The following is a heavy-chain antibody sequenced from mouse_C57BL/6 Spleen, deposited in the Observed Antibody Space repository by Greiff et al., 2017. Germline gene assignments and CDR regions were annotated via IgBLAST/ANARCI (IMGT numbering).Heavy chain of an antibody. CDR1: GYTFTDYE. J-gene: IGHJ2*01. CDR3: TMGLGD. CDR2: IDPETGGT. V-gene: IGHV1-15*01. D-gene: IGHD2-2*01. Sequence: VQLQQSGAELVRPGASVTLSCKASGYTFTDYEMHWVKQTPVHGLEWIGAIDPETGGTAYNQKFKGKAILTADTSSSTAYIELRSLTSEDSAVYYCTMGLGDWGQGTTRTVAS.